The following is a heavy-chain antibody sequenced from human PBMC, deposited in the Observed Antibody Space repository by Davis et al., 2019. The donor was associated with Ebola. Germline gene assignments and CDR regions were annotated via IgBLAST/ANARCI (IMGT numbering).Heavy chain of an antibody. J-gene: IGHJ5*02. V-gene: IGHV1-18*01. CDR2: ISVIDGNT. CDR3: VRHYDTTYWNDP. D-gene: IGHD3-9*01. CDR1: GGTFSSYA. Sequence: ASVKVSCKASGGTFSSYAISWLRQAPGQGLEWMGWISVIDGNTYDAQKFQGRVTMTADTSTSTIYMELRSLTSDDTAIYYCVRHYDTTYWNDPWGQGTLVTVSS.